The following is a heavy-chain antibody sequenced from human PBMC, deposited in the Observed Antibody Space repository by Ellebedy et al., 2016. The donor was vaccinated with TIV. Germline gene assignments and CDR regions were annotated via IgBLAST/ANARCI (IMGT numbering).Heavy chain of an antibody. CDR2: INHSVGT. CDR1: GVSFSGSY. J-gene: IGHJ4*02. V-gene: IGHV4-34*01. CDR3: ARGLGGGEYFDF. Sequence: MPGGSLRLSCAVYGVSFSGSYWSWIRRPPGKGLEWIGEINHSVGTNSTPSLKSRVTISLDTSTNQFSLKLTSVSAAETADYFCARGLGGGEYFDFWGQGTPVTVSS. D-gene: IGHD2/OR15-2a*01.